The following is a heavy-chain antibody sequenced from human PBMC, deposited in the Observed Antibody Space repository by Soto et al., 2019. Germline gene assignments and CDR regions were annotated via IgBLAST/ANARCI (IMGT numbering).Heavy chain of an antibody. V-gene: IGHV1-18*04. J-gene: IGHJ4*02. D-gene: IGHD2-2*01. Sequence: VQLVQSGAEVKKPGASLKVSCKASGYTFTSYGISWFRQAPGQGLEWMGWISAYNGNTNYAQKLKGRVTMTTDTSTSTAYKELRSLRSENTAVNYWARDLLQFVIVPAAKDYWGQGTLVTVSS. CDR2: ISAYNGNT. CDR1: GYTFTSYG. CDR3: ARDLLQFVIVPAAKDY.